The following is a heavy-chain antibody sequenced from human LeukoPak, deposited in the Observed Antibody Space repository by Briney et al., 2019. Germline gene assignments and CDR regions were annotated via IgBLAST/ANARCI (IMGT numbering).Heavy chain of an antibody. V-gene: IGHV3-53*01. CDR3: ARGRRDGYNSDC. D-gene: IGHD5-24*01. Sequence: GGSLRLSCAASGFTVTSNYMSWVRQAPGKGLEWVSVIYSGGSTYYADSVKGRFTISRDNSKNTLYLQVNSLRAEDTAVYYCARGRRDGYNSDCWGQGTLVTVSS. J-gene: IGHJ4*02. CDR1: GFTVTSNY. CDR2: IYSGGST.